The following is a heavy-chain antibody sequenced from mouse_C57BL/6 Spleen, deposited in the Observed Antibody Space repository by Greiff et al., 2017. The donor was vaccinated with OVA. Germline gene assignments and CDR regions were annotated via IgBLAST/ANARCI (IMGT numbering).Heavy chain of an antibody. Sequence: QVQLQQSGAELVKPGASVKISCKASGYAFSSYWMNWVKQRPGKGLEWIGQIYPGDGDTNYNGKFKGKATLTADKSSSTAYMQLSSLTSEDSAVYFCARDSSGYVYAWFAYWGQGTLVTVSA. CDR1: GYAFSSYW. V-gene: IGHV1-80*01. J-gene: IGHJ3*01. CDR3: ARDSSGYVYAWFAY. D-gene: IGHD3-2*02. CDR2: IYPGDGDT.